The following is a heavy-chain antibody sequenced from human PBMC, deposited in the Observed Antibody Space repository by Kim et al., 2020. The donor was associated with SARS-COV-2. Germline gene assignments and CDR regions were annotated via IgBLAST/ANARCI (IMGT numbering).Heavy chain of an antibody. J-gene: IGHJ4*02. D-gene: IGHD5-18*01. CDR3: ARTVQLWSFDY. V-gene: IGHV4-34*01. CDR2: T. Sequence: TNYNRSHKSRVTISVDTSKNQFSLKLSSVTAADTAVYYCARTVQLWSFDYWGQGTLVTVSS.